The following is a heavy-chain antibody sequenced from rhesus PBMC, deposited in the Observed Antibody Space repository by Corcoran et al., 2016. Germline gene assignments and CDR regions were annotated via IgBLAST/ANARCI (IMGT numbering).Heavy chain of an antibody. J-gene: IGHJ4*01. V-gene: IGHV4-122*02. CDR3: ARDPYGSSYYFDY. CDR1: GYSISSGYG. CDR2: ISYRGST. Sequence: QLQLQESGPGLVKPSETLSLTCAVSGYSISSGYGWTWIRQPPGKGLQWIGYISYRGSTSYNPSLKSRVTISRDTSRNQFSLKLSSVTAADPAVYYCARDPYGSSYYFDYWGQGVLVTVSS. D-gene: IGHD4-29*01.